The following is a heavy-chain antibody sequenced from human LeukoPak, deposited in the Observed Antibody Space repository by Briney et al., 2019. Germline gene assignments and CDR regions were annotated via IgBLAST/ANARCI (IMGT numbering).Heavy chain of an antibody. J-gene: IGHJ4*02. CDR1: GFTFSSYS. Sequence: PGGSLRLSCAASGFTFSSYSMNWVRQAPGKGLEWVSYISSSSSTIYYADSVKGRFTISRDNAKNSLYLQMNSLRAEDTAVYYCARDLQGSGSYCPGYFDYWGQGTLVTVSS. D-gene: IGHD3-10*01. CDR2: ISSSSSTI. CDR3: ARDLQGSGSYCPGYFDY. V-gene: IGHV3-48*01.